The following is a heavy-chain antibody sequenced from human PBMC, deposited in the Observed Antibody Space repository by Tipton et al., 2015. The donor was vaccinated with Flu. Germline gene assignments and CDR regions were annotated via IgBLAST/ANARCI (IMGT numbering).Heavy chain of an antibody. V-gene: IGHV4-59*08. CDR2: TSYSGST. CDR1: GFTVSTSY. D-gene: IGHD3-10*01. CDR3: ARHSGSRSYPLDY. J-gene: IGHJ4*02. Sequence: QLVQSGGGLIRPGGSLRLSCAVSGFTVSTSYMSWVRQHPGKGLEWIAYTSYSGSTFYNPPLKSRVTTSLDTSKNQFSLKLSSVTAADTAVYYCARHSGSRSYPLDYWGRGTLVTVSS.